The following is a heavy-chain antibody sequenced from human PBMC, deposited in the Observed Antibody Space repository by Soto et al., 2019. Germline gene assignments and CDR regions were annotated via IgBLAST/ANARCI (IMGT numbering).Heavy chain of an antibody. CDR3: VRLIENSWLDS. CDR2: TYYRSQWYN. CDR1: GNSIFTNRAT. D-gene: IGHD2-8*01. V-gene: IGHV6-1*01. J-gene: IGHJ5*01. Sequence: PPPTLSQTCAISGNSIFTNRATWVWFRQSTSRGLEWLGRTYYRSQWYNDYAVSVQGRITINPDTSNNQFSLQLNSVTPDVTAVYYCVRLIENSWLDSWGQGTLVTVFS.